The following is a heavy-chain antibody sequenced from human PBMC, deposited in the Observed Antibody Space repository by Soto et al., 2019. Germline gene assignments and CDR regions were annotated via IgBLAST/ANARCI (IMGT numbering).Heavy chain of an antibody. Sequence: PXETLSLTCAVYGWSLSGYYWSWIRQPPGKGLEWIGEINHSGSTNYNPSLKSRVTISVDTSKNQFSLKLSSVTAADTAVYYCARGGIAARIFHYWGQGTLVTVSS. CDR3: ARGGIAARIFHY. V-gene: IGHV4-34*01. D-gene: IGHD6-6*01. CDR2: INHSGST. J-gene: IGHJ4*02. CDR1: GWSLSGYY.